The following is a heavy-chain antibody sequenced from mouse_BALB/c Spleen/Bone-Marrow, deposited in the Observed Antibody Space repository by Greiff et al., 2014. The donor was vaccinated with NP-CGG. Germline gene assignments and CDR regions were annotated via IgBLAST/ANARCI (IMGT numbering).Heavy chain of an antibody. Sequence: VQLQQSGAEFVKPGTSVKLSCKASGYNFTSYWINWVKLRPGQGLEWIGDIYPGSGSTNYNEKFKSKATLTVDTSSSTAYMQLSSLASEDSALYYCARGAWANWDYFDYWGQGTTLTVSS. J-gene: IGHJ2*01. D-gene: IGHD4-1*01. V-gene: IGHV1-55*01. CDR3: ARGAWANWDYFDY. CDR1: GYNFTSYW. CDR2: IYPGSGST.